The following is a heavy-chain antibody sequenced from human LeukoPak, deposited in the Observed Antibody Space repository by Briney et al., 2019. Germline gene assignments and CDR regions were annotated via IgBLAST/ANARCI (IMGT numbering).Heavy chain of an antibody. J-gene: IGHJ3*02. D-gene: IGHD5-18*01. CDR1: GFTFSSYW. V-gene: IGHV3-74*01. CDR3: VRATAAFHI. CDR2: VNNDGSAT. Sequence: GGSLRLSCAASGFTFSSYWMHWVRQAPGKGLEWVSRVNNDGSATTYADSVKGRFTISRDNAKNTLYLQMNSLRADDTAVYYCVRATAAFHIWGQGTMVTVSS.